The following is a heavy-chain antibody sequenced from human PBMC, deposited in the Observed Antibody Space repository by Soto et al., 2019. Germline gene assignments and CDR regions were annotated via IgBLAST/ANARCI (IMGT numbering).Heavy chain of an antibody. CDR3: AREQLGYYYDSSPIGVAFDI. CDR1: GGSISSGGYY. J-gene: IGHJ3*02. CDR2: IYYSGST. V-gene: IGHV4-31*03. Sequence: SETLSLTCTVSGGSISSGGYYWSWIRQHPGKGLEWIGYIYYSGSTYYNPSLRSRVTISVDTSKNQFSLKLSSVTAADTAVYCCAREQLGYYYDSSPIGVAFDIWGQGTMVTVSS. D-gene: IGHD3-22*01.